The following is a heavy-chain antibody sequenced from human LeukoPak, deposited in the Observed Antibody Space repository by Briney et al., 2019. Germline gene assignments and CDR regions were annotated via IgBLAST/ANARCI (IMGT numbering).Heavy chain of an antibody. CDR1: GFTFSSYA. CDR2: ISGSGGST. Sequence: GGSLRLSCAASGFTFSSYAMSWVRQAPGKGLEWVSAISGSGGSTYYADSVKGRFTISRDNSKNTLYLQMNSLRAEDTAVYYCAKDEECSGGSCYHRFDYWGQGTLVTVSS. V-gene: IGHV3-23*01. J-gene: IGHJ4*02. D-gene: IGHD2-15*01. CDR3: AKDEECSGGSCYHRFDY.